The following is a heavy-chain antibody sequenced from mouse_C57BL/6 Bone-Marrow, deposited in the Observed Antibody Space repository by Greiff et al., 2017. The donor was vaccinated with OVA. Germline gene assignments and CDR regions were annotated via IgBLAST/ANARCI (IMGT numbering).Heavy chain of an antibody. V-gene: IGHV5-9-1*02. D-gene: IGHD1-1*01. J-gene: IGHJ3*01. CDR2: ISSGGDYI. Sequence: EVHLVESGGGLVKPGGSLKLSCAASGFTFSSYAMSWVRQTPEKRLEWVAYISSGGDYIYYADTVKGRFTISRDNARNTLYLQMSSLKSEDTAMYYCTRVYYYGSSYPSWFAYWGQGTLVTVSA. CDR1: GFTFSSYA. CDR3: TRVYYYGSSYPSWFAY.